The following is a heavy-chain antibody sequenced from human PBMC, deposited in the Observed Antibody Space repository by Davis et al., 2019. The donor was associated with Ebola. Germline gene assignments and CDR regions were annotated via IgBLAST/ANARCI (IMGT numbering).Heavy chain of an antibody. CDR3: ARDGDYWDFDY. J-gene: IGHJ4*02. V-gene: IGHV3-7*01. CDR2: IKQDGSEK. CDR1: GFTFSSYW. Sequence: GESLKISCAASGFTFSSYWMSWVRQAPGKGLEWVANIKQDGSEKYYVDSVKGRFTISRDNAKNSLYLQMNSLRAEDTAVYYCARDGDYWDFDYWGQGTLVTVSS. D-gene: IGHD2-8*02.